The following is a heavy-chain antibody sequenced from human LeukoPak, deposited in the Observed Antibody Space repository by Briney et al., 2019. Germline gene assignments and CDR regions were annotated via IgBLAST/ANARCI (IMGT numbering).Heavy chain of an antibody. CDR1: GFTFSSYG. CDR2: IRYDGSNK. Sequence: GGSLRLSCAAPGFTFSSYGMHWVRQAPGKGLEWVAFIRYDGSNKYYADSVKGRFTISRDNSKNTLYLQMNSLRAEDTAVYYCAKDPLGYCSGGSCYIFDYWGQGTLVTVSS. J-gene: IGHJ4*02. CDR3: AKDPLGYCSGGSCYIFDY. D-gene: IGHD2-15*01. V-gene: IGHV3-30*02.